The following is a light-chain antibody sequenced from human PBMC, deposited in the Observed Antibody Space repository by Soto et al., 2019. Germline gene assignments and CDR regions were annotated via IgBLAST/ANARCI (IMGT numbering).Light chain of an antibody. CDR2: GAS. CDR3: QQYNNWPPVT. Sequence: EIVLTQSPATLSLSPGERATLSCRASQSVSINLAWYQQKPGQAPRLLIYGASTRATGFPARLSGSGSGTEFTLTINSLQSEDSAVYYCQQYNNWPPVTFGGGTKVDIK. J-gene: IGKJ4*01. CDR1: QSVSIN. V-gene: IGKV3-15*01.